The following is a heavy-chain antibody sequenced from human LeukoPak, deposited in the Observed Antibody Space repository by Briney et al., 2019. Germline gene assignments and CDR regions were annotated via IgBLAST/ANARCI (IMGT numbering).Heavy chain of an antibody. CDR2: MNPNSGNT. J-gene: IGHJ4*02. CDR1: GYTFTSYD. Sequence: ASVKVSCKASGYTFTSYDINWVRQATGQGLEWRGWMNPNSGNTGYAQKFQGRVTMTRNTSISTAYMELRSLRSDDTAVYYCARGEGYVNPTAFAYWGQGTLVTVSS. D-gene: IGHD5-12*01. V-gene: IGHV1-8*01. CDR3: ARGEGYVNPTAFAY.